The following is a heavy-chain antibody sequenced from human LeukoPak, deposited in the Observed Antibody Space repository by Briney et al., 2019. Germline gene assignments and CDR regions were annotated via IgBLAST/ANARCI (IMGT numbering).Heavy chain of an antibody. J-gene: IGHJ2*01. CDR3: AKGGAYSSGWYGDPYWYFDL. CDR2: ISYDGSNK. V-gene: IGHV3-30*18. D-gene: IGHD6-19*01. Sequence: GGSLRLSCAASGFTFTTYGMYWVRQAPGKGLEWVAVISYDGSNKYYADSVKGRSTISRDNSKNTLYLQMNSLRAEDTAVYYCAKGGAYSSGWYGDPYWYFDLWGRGTLVTVSS. CDR1: GFTFTTYG.